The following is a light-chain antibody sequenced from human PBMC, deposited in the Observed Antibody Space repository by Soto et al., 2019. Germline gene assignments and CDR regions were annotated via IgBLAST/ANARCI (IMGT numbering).Light chain of an antibody. J-gene: IGLJ3*02. Sequence: QSVLTQPPSASGTPGQRVTISCSGISSNIGSNYVYWYQQLPRTAPKLLIDSNNERPSGVPDRFSGSKSGTAASLAISGLRSEEEADYYCAVWDDSLSGRWVFGGGTKVTVL. CDR3: AVWDDSLSGRWV. CDR2: SNN. V-gene: IGLV1-47*02. CDR1: SSNIGSNY.